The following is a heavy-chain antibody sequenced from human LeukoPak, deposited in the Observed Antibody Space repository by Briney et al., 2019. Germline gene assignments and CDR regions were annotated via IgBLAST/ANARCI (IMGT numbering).Heavy chain of an antibody. CDR3: ARDLRRYHGAFDI. V-gene: IGHV4-4*07. D-gene: IGHD2-15*01. J-gene: IGHJ3*02. CDR2: MDASGST. Sequence: SETLSLTCFVSGGSISSYYWSWIRQPAGKGLEWIGRMDASGSTSHNPSLKGRVTLSVDTSKNQFSLKLSSVTAADTAVYYCARDLRRYHGAFDIWGQGTVVAVSS. CDR1: GGSISSYY.